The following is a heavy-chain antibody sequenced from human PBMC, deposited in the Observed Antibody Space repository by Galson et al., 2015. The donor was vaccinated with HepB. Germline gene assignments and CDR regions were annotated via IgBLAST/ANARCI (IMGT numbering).Heavy chain of an antibody. CDR2: ISSDGDNT. J-gene: IGHJ4*02. CDR3: AKGQRYTGQLGFDY. CDR1: GFTFSSYA. D-gene: IGHD1-14*01. Sequence: SLRLSCAASGFTFSSYAMTWVRQAPGRGLEWVSGISSDGDNTYYANSVRGRCTIFRDNSKNMLYLQMNSLRAEDTAVYYCAKGQRYTGQLGFDYWGQGTLVAVSS. V-gene: IGHV3-23*01.